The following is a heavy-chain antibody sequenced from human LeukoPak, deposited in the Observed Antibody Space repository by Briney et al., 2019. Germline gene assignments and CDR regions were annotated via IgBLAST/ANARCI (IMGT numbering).Heavy chain of an antibody. CDR1: GFTFSNYS. CDR2: ISSSSSTI. Sequence: PGGSLRLSCAASGFTFSNYSMNWVRRAPGKGLEWVSYISSSSSTIYYADSVKGRFTISRDNDKNSLYLQMNSLRAEDTAVYYCARDQYLGDSSGYIGYWGQGTLVTVSS. V-gene: IGHV3-48*04. CDR3: ARDQYLGDSSGYIGY. D-gene: IGHD3-22*01. J-gene: IGHJ4*02.